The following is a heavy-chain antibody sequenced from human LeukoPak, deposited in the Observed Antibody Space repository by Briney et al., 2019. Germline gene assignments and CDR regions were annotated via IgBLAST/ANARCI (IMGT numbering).Heavy chain of an antibody. CDR1: GFTFSSYW. CDR2: INSDGSST. D-gene: IGHD6-19*01. V-gene: IGHV3-74*01. CDR3: ARVPHYSSGREYFQH. Sequence: PGGSLRLSCAASGFTFSSYWMHWVGQAPGKGLVWVSRINSDGSSTNYEESVKGGLTISREKEKKKVYMQMNRQREEDTAVYYCARVPHYSSGREYFQHWGQGTLVTVSS. J-gene: IGHJ1*01.